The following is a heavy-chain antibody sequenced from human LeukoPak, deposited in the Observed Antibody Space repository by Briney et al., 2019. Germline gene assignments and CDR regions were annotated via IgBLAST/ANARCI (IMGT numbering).Heavy chain of an antibody. J-gene: IGHJ3*02. CDR1: GFTFSDYY. D-gene: IGHD2-8*01. Sequence: GGSLRLSCAASGFTFSDYYMSWVRQAPGKGLEWVSVMYSGGSTYYADSEKGRFTISRDNSKNTLYLQMNSLRAEDTAVYYCASHLLYYDAFDIWGQGTMVTVSS. CDR2: MYSGGST. V-gene: IGHV3-66*04. CDR3: ASHLLYYDAFDI.